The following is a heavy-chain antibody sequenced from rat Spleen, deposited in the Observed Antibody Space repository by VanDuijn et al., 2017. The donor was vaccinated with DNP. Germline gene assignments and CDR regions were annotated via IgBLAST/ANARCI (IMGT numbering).Heavy chain of an antibody. CDR3: ARHSNSGYPY. CDR2: IRPSGIIS. V-gene: IGHV5-25*01. D-gene: IGHD4-3*01. J-gene: IGHJ2*01. Sequence: EVQLVESGGGFVQPGRSLKLSCAASGFTFSDYYMAWVRQAPTKGLEWVASIRPSGIISYYRDSVKDRITISRDDAKNTLYLQMDSLRSEDTATYYCARHSNSGYPYWGQGVMVTVSS. CDR1: GFTFSDYY.